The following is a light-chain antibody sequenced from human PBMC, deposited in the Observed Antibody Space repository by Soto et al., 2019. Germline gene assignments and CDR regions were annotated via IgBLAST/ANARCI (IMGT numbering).Light chain of an antibody. CDR3: QQYNNWWT. Sequence: EIVMTQSPATLSVSPGERATLSCRASQSVSSNLAWYQHKPGQAPRLLIYGASTRATGIPARFSGSWSGTEFTLTISSLQSEDFAVYYCQQYNNWWTFGQGTKVEIK. V-gene: IGKV3-15*01. CDR2: GAS. J-gene: IGKJ1*01. CDR1: QSVSSN.